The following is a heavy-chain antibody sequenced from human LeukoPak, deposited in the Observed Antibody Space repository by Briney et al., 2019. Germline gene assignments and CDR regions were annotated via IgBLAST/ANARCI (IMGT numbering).Heavy chain of an antibody. Sequence: SETLSLTCTVFGGSFTDYFWTWIRHSPGKGLEWIGEINDYTGDSKYNPSLNSRVSISLEKSKNQLSLELRSVTAADTAVYYCARDPTALYYYDSWGQGTLVTVSS. V-gene: IGHV4-34*01. J-gene: IGHJ4*02. D-gene: IGHD2/OR15-2a*01. CDR3: ARDPTALYYYDS. CDR1: GGSFTDYF. CDR2: INDYTGDS.